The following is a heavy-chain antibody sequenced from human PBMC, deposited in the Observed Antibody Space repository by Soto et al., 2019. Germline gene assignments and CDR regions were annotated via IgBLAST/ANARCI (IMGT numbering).Heavy chain of an antibody. Sequence: GASVKVSCKASGNTFPNYAIHWVRQAPGQRLEWMGWINGGNGNTKYSQKFQGRVTITRDTSASTAYMELSSLRSEDTAVYYCARSIVVVTALDYWGQGTLVTVSS. CDR3: ARSIVVVTALDY. J-gene: IGHJ4*02. CDR1: GNTFPNYA. CDR2: INGGNGNT. D-gene: IGHD2-21*02. V-gene: IGHV1-3*01.